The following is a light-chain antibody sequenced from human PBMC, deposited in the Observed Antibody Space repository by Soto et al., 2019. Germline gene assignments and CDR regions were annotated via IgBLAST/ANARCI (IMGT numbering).Light chain of an antibody. CDR2: EGS. V-gene: IGLV2-14*02. J-gene: IGLJ1*01. Sequence: QSVLPQPASVSGSPGQSITISCTGTSSDVGSYNLVSWYQQHPGKAPKLMIYEGSKRPSGVSSRFSGSKSGNTASLSISGLQTEDEANYCCSSFTTSSTLVFGTGTKVTVL. CDR1: SSDVGSYNL. CDR3: SSFTTSSTLV.